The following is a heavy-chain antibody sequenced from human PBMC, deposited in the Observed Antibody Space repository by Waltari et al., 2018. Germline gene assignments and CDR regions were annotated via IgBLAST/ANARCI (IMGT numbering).Heavy chain of an antibody. V-gene: IGHV3-64D*06. J-gene: IGHJ4*02. D-gene: IGHD5-18*01. CDR2: INRSGDSP. CDR3: VKDFPAYSHGYGHGPFDS. Sequence: YVSGINRSGDSPYYPVSVRGRFAISRDNSKNTLYLQMSGLRADDTGIYYCVKDFPAYSHGYGHGPFDSWGQGTVVTVSS.